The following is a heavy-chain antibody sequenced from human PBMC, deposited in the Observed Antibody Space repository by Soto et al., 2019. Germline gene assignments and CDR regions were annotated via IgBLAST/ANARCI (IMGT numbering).Heavy chain of an antibody. CDR3: ARGGGDTAMGHTDFDY. CDR1: GYTFTSYD. V-gene: IGHV1-8*02. Sequence: ASVKVSCKASGYTFTSYDINWVRQATGQGLEWMGWMNPNSGNTGYAQKFQGRVTMTRNTSISTAYMELSSLRSEDTAVYYCARGGGDTAMGHTDFDYWGQGTLVTVAS. CDR2: MNPNSGNT. D-gene: IGHD5-18*01. J-gene: IGHJ4*02.